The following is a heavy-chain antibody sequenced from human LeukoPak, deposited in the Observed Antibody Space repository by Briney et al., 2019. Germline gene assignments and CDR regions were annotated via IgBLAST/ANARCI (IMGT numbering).Heavy chain of an antibody. CDR1: GFTVTSNY. CDR2: IYSGGST. D-gene: IGHD3-22*01. J-gene: IGHJ4*02. Sequence: GGSLRLSCAASGFTVTSNYMTWVRQAPGKGLEWVSVIYSGGSTYYADSVKGRFTISKDNSKNTLYLQMNSLRAEDTAVYYCAITLYDSSGYYRDCWGQGTLVTVSS. CDR3: AITLYDSSGYYRDC. V-gene: IGHV3-66*01.